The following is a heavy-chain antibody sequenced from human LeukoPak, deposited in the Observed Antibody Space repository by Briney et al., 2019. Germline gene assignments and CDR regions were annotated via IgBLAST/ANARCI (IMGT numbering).Heavy chain of an antibody. J-gene: IGHJ3*02. V-gene: IGHV3-30*18. CDR2: ISYDGSNK. CDR1: GFTFSSYG. D-gene: IGHD3-9*01. Sequence: GGSLRLSCAASGFTFSSYGMHWVRQAPGKGLEWVAVISYDGSNKYYADSVKGRFTISRDNSKNTLYLQMNSLRAVDTAVYYCAKSARSPKLRYFDWLLSGAFDIWGQGTMVAVSS. CDR3: AKSARSPKLRYFDWLLSGAFDI.